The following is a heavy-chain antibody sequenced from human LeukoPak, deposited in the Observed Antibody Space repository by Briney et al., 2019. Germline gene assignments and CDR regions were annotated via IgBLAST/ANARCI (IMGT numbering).Heavy chain of an antibody. CDR3: AKAVVVVAATEVFDY. V-gene: IGHV3-21*04. CDR1: GFTFSTYS. CDR2: ISSSSSYI. Sequence: GGSLRLSCAASGFTFSTYSMNWVRQAPGKGLEWVSSISSSSSYIYYADSVKGRFTISRDNSKNTLYLQMNSLRAEDTAVYYRAKAVVVVAATEVFDYWGQGTLVTVSS. D-gene: IGHD2-15*01. J-gene: IGHJ4*02.